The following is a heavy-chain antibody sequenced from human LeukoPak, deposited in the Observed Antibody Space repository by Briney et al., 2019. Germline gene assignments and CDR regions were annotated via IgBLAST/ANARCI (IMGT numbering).Heavy chain of an antibody. CDR3: ARLAAAGLSDY. J-gene: IGHJ4*02. CDR2: ISSNGRDT. CDR1: EFTFGTYA. D-gene: IGHD6-13*01. V-gene: IGHV3-64D*06. Sequence: GGSLRLSCSASEFTFGTYAMLWVRQAPGKGLEYVSAISSNGRDTYYAAPVRGRFSISRVNSNNTLYLQMSSLRVEDTAMYYCARLAAAGLSDYWGQGSLVAVSS.